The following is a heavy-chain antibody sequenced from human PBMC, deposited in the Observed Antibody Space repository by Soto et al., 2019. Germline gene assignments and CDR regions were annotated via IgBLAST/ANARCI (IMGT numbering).Heavy chain of an antibody. CDR3: TSGIVVVPAAIGRDY. CDR2: IRSKANSYAT. V-gene: IGHV3-73*02. D-gene: IGHD2-2*01. CDR1: GFTFSGSA. Sequence: EVQLVESGGGLVQPGGSLKLSCAASGFTFSGSAMHWVRQASGKGLEWVGRIRSKANSYATAYAASVKGRFTISRDDSKNTAYLQMNGLKTEDTAVYYCTSGIVVVPAAIGRDYWGQGTLVTVSS. J-gene: IGHJ4*02.